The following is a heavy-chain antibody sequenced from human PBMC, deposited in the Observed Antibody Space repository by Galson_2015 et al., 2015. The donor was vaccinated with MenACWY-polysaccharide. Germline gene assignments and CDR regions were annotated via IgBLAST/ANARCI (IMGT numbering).Heavy chain of an antibody. CDR1: GFTFSSYW. CDR2: ISSSGSTI. J-gene: IGHJ4*02. V-gene: IGHV3-48*03. Sequence: SLRLSCAASGFTFSSYWMHWVRQAPGKGLEWVSYISSSGSTIYYADSVKGRFTISRDNAKNSLYLQMNSLRAEDTAVYYCARGPPHGYGEGWVDYWGQGTLVTVSS. CDR3: ARGPPHGYGEGWVDY. D-gene: IGHD5-12*01.